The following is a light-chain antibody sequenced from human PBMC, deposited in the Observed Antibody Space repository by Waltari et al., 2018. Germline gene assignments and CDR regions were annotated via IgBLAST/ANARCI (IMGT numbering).Light chain of an antibody. J-gene: IGLJ3*02. CDR1: SASVSTTYY. CDR2: ITN. Sequence: QTVVTQEPSFSVSPGGTVTLTCGLTSASVSTTYYPSWYQQTPGQAPRTLIYITNTRSSGVPDRFSGSILGNKAALTITGAQAEDESDYYCVLYMGSASWVFGGGTQLTVL. CDR3: VLYMGSASWV. V-gene: IGLV8-61*01.